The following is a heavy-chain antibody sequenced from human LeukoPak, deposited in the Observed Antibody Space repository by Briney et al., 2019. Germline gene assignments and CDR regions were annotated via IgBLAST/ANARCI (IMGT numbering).Heavy chain of an antibody. CDR2: ITGSGDST. CDR1: GFTFSSYA. CDR3: ASRYYGSGGPVSFDY. Sequence: PGGSLRLSCAASGFTFSSYAMSWVRQAPGEGLEWVSTITGSGDSTYYADSMKGRFTISRDNSKNTLYLQMNSLRAEDTAIYYCASRYYGSGGPVSFDYWGQGTLVTVSS. D-gene: IGHD3-10*01. J-gene: IGHJ4*02. V-gene: IGHV3-23*01.